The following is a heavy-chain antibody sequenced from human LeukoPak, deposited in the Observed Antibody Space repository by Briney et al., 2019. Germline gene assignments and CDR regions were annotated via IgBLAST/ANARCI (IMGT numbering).Heavy chain of an antibody. J-gene: IGHJ3*02. CDR3: ARGPNAFDI. CDR1: GGTFSSYA. CDR2: IIPIFGTA. Sequence: ASVKVSCKASGGTFSSYAISWVRQAPGQGLEWMGGIIPIFGTANYAQKLQGRVTMTTDTSTSTAYMELRSLRSDDTAVYYCARGPNAFDIWGQGTMVTVSS. V-gene: IGHV1-69*05.